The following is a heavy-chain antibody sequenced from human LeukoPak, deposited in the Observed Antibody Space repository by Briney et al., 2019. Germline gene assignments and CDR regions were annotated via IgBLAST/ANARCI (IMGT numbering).Heavy chain of an antibody. CDR2: IYSGGRT. V-gene: IGHV3-53*01. CDR1: RFTVSSNY. J-gene: IGHJ6*03. D-gene: IGHD6-13*01. CDR3: ANPGYSSSWSPYYYMDV. Sequence: GGSLRLSCAASRFTVSSNYMSWVRQAPGKGLEWVSVIYSGGRTDYAGSVKGRFTISRDNSKNTLYLQMNSLRAEDTAVYYCANPGYSSSWSPYYYMDVWGKGTTVTISS.